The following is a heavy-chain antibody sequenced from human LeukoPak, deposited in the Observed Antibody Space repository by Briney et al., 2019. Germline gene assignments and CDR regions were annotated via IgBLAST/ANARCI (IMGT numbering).Heavy chain of an antibody. D-gene: IGHD3-10*01. CDR2: IYYSGST. CDR1: GGSISSSSYY. J-gene: IGHJ3*02. CDR3: ARVLGSGTDAFDI. Sequence: SETLSLTCTVSGGSISSSSYYWGWIRQPPGKGLEWIGSIYYSGSTYYNPSLKSRVTISVDTSKNQFSLKLSSVTAADTAVYYCARVLGSGTDAFDIWGQGTMVTVSS. V-gene: IGHV4-39*01.